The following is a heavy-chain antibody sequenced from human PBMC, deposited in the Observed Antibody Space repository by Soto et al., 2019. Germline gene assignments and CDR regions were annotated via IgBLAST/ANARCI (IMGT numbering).Heavy chain of an antibody. Sequence: EVQLLESGGGLVRPGGPLSLSGAASGFTFSNYAVTWVRQAPGKGLEWVSTISGSGGSTYYADSVKGRFTISRDNSKNTLYLQMNSLRAEDTAVYYCAKDQGSSWYEIDYWGQGTLVTVSS. CDR1: GFTFSNYA. V-gene: IGHV3-23*01. CDR2: ISGSGGST. CDR3: AKDQGSSWYEIDY. D-gene: IGHD6-13*01. J-gene: IGHJ4*02.